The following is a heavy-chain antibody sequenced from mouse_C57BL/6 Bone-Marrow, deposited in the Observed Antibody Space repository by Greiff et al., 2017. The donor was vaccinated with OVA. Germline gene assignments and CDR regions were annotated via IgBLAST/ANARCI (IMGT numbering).Heavy chain of an antibody. D-gene: IGHD1-1*01. CDR1: GYTFTSYG. CDR3: ARERIYYYGSSYGIWFAY. J-gene: IGHJ3*01. Sequence: LEESGAELARPGASVKLSCKASGYTFTSYGISWVKQRTGQGLEWIGEIYPRSGNTYYNEKFKGKATLTADKSSSTAYMELRSLTSEDSAVYFCARERIYYYGSSYGIWFAYWGQGTLVTVSA. V-gene: IGHV1-81*01. CDR2: IYPRSGNT.